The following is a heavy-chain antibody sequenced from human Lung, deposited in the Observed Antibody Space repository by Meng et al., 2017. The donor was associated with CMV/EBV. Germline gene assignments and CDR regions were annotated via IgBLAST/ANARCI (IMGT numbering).Heavy chain of an antibody. CDR3: ARDSGGLYGSGSYYYYGLDV. D-gene: IGHD3-10*01. Sequence: GGSLRLXCAASGFTFSNYGMNWVRQAPGKGLERLSSISSSSSFKDYADSVKGRFTISRDNAKNSLYLQMNNLRAEDTAVYYCARDSGGLYGSGSYYYYGLDVWGQGNXVNGAS. CDR2: ISSSSSFK. V-gene: IGHV3-21*01. CDR1: GFTFSNYG. J-gene: IGHJ6*02.